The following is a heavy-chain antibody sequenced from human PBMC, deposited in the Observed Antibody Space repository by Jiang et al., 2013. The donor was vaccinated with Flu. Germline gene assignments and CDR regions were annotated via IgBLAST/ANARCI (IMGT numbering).Heavy chain of an antibody. CDR1: GFTFSSYA. Sequence: RLSCAASGFTFSSYAMSWVRQAPGKGLEWVSFISSRSTYIYYADSVKGRFTISRDNANNSLYLQMNSLRAEDTAIYYCARVQTTKDFDWLLRWFDPWGQGTLVTVSS. D-gene: IGHD3-9*01. CDR2: ISSRSTYI. J-gene: IGHJ5*02. CDR3: ARVQTTKDFDWLLRWFDP. V-gene: IGHV3-21*01.